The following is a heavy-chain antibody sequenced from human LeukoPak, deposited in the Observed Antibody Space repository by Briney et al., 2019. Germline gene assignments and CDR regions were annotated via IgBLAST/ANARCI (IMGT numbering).Heavy chain of an antibody. CDR2: MFYGRST. CDR1: GGSMSTISYY. V-gene: IGHV4-39*01. CDR3: ARGGGSYSYYYYMDV. J-gene: IGHJ6*03. D-gene: IGHD3-10*01. Sequence: SETLSLTCSVSGGSMSTISYYWVWIRQSPEKGLEWIGSMFYGRSTYYNASFKSRVSISVDPSQNLFSLRLISVTAADTAVYYCARGGGSYSYYYYMDVWGKGTTVTISS.